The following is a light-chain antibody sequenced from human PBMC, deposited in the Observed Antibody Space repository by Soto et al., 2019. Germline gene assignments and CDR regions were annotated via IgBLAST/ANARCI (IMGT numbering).Light chain of an antibody. CDR2: DVS. J-gene: IGLJ3*02. V-gene: IGLV2-11*01. Sequence: QSALTQPRSVSGSPGQSVTISCTGTNSDVGGYNYVSWYQQHPGKAPKLIIYDVSKRPSGVPDRFSGSKSGNTASLTISGLQAEDEADYYCCSYAGSYTFWVFGGGTKVTVL. CDR1: NSDVGGYNY. CDR3: CSYAGSYTFWV.